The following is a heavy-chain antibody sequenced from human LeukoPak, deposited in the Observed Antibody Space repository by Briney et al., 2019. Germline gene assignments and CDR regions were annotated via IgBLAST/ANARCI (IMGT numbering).Heavy chain of an antibody. CDR1: GFTFSSYG. J-gene: IGHJ4*02. V-gene: IGHV3-30*18. CDR2: ISYDGSNK. CDR3: AKAVVTRY. D-gene: IGHD4-23*01. Sequence: QSGGSLRLSCAASGFTFSSYGMHWVRQAPGKGLEWVAVISYDGSNKYYADSVKGRFTISRDNSKNTLYLQMNSLRAEDTAVYYCAKAVVTRYWGQGTLVTVSS.